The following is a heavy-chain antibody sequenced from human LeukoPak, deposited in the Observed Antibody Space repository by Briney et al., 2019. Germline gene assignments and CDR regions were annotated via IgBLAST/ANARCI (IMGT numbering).Heavy chain of an antibody. D-gene: IGHD7-27*01. CDR2: IYTSGST. J-gene: IGHJ3*02. Sequence: PSETLSLTCTVSGGSISSGSYYWSWIRQPAGKGLEWIGRIYTSGSTNYNPSLKSRVTISVDTSKNQFSLKLSSVTAADTAVYYCARDGGGDDAFDIWGQGTMVTVSS. CDR1: GGSISSGSYY. CDR3: ARDGGGDDAFDI. V-gene: IGHV4-61*02.